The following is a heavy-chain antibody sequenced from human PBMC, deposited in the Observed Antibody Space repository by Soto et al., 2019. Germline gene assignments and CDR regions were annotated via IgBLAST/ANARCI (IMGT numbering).Heavy chain of an antibody. V-gene: IGHV3-30-3*01. CDR1: GFTFSSYA. J-gene: IGHJ4*02. CDR2: ISYDGSNK. Sequence: GGSLRLSCAASGFTFSSYAMHWVRQAPGKGLEWVAVISYDGSNKYYADSVKGRLTISRDNSKNTLYLQMNSLRAEDTAVYYCARDPGRDGYNYFDYWGQGTLVTVSS. D-gene: IGHD5-12*01. CDR3: ARDPGRDGYNYFDY.